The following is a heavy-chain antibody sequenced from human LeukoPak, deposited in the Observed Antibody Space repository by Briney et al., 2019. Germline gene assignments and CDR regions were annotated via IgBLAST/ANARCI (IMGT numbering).Heavy chain of an antibody. CDR3: ARDSGSSGEVKFDP. CDR1: GGSISSSNW. D-gene: IGHD3-10*01. V-gene: IGHV4-4*02. Sequence: SETLSLTCAVSGGSISSSNWWSGVRQPTGKGLEWMGEIYHSGSNNYNPSLKSRVTMSVDTSKHQISRKLKSVTAADTAVYYCARDSGSSGEVKFDPWGQGALVTVSS. J-gene: IGHJ5*02. CDR2: IYHSGSN.